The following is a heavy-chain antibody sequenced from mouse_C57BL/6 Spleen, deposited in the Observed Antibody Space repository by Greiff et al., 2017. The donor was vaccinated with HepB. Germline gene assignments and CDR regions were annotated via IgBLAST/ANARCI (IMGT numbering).Heavy chain of an antibody. V-gene: IGHV1-66*01. CDR3: ARSSSYDYAMDY. CDR1: GYSFTSYY. D-gene: IGHD1-1*01. Sequence: VKLQESGPELVKPGASVKISCKASGYSFTSYYIHWVKQRPGQGLEWIGWIYPGSGNTKYNEKFKGKATLTADTSSSTAYMQLSSLTSEDSAVYYCARSSSYDYAMDYWGQGTSVTVSS. J-gene: IGHJ4*01. CDR2: IYPGSGNT.